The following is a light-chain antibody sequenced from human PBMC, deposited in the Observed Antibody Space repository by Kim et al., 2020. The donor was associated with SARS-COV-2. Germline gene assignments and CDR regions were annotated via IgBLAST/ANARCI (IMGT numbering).Light chain of an antibody. CDR1: SSNIGSNT. Sequence: QSVLTQPPSVYGTPGQRVTISCSGSSSNIGSNTVNWYQQLPVTAPKVLIYSNNQRPSGVPDRFSGSKSGTSASLAISGLQSEDEADYYCAAWDDSLNAYVFGAGTKAPS. J-gene: IGLJ1*01. CDR2: SNN. CDR3: AAWDDSLNAYV. V-gene: IGLV1-44*01.